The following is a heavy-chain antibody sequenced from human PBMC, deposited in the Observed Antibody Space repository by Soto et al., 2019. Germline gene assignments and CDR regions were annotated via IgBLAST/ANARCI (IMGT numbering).Heavy chain of an antibody. CDR3: ARDNDYGDYVLFDY. CDR1: GFTFSSYS. CDR2: ISSSSSYI. Sequence: EVQLVESGGGLVKPGGSLRLSCAASGFTFSSYSMNWVRQAPGKGLEWVSSISSSSSYIYYADSVKGRFTISRDNAKNSLYLQMNSLRSEDTAVYYGARDNDYGDYVLFDYWGQGILVTVSS. V-gene: IGHV3-21*01. J-gene: IGHJ4*02. D-gene: IGHD4-17*01.